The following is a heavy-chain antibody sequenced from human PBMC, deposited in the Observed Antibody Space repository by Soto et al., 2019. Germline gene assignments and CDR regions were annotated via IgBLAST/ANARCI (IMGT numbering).Heavy chain of an antibody. CDR3: AGPSLFGGSSSFYYYYYGMDV. CDR1: GGSISSSSYY. J-gene: IGHJ6*02. D-gene: IGHD6-6*01. CDR2: IYYSGST. Sequence: SETLSLTCTVSGGSISSSSYYWGWIRQPPGKGLEWIGSIYYSGSTYYNPSLKSRVTISVDTSKNQFSLKLSSVTAADTAVYYCAGPSLFGGSSSFYYYYYGMDVWGQGTTVTVSS. V-gene: IGHV4-39*01.